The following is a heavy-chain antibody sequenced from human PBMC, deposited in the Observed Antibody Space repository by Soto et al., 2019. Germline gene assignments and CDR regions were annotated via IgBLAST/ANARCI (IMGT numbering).Heavy chain of an antibody. CDR2: ISAYNGNT. CDR1: GYTFTSYG. J-gene: IGHJ6*03. Sequence: ASVKVSCKASGYTFTSYGISWVRQAPGQGLEWMGWISAYNGNTNYAQKLQGRVTMTTDTSTSTAYMELRSLRSDDTAVYYCARDSFTLLWFGEIDAQHYYYYYMDVWGKGTTVTVSS. V-gene: IGHV1-18*01. CDR3: ARDSFTLLWFGEIDAQHYYYYYMDV. D-gene: IGHD3-10*01.